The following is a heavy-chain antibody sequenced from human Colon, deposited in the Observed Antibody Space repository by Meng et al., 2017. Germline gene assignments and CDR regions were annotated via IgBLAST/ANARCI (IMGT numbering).Heavy chain of an antibody. CDR3: ARGRVVVVASPSDY. D-gene: IGHD2-15*01. J-gene: IGHJ4*02. Sequence: EVQLVESGGGLVKPGGSLRLSCAASEFIFSSCSMTWVRQAPGKGLEWVSSISSSSSYADSVKGRFTISRDNAKNSLYLQMNSPRAEDTAVYYCARGRVVVVASPSDYWGQGTLVTVSS. CDR2: ISSSSS. V-gene: IGHV3-21*01. CDR1: EFIFSSCS.